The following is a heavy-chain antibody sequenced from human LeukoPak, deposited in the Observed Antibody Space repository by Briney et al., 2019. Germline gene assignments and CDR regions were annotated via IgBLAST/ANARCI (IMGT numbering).Heavy chain of an antibody. CDR2: INPNSGGT. V-gene: IGHV1-2*02. CDR1: GYTFTGYY. Sequence: GASVKVSCKASGYTFTGYYMHWVRQAPGQGLEWMGWINPNSGGTSYAQKFQGRVTMTRDTSISTAYMELSRLRSDDTAVYYCAIGALYGGYYFDYWGQGTLVTVSS. CDR3: AIGALYGGYYFDY. D-gene: IGHD3-10*01. J-gene: IGHJ4*02.